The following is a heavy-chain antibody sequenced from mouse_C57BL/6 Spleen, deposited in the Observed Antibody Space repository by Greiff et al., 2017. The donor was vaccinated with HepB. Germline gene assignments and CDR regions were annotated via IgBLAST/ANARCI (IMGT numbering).Heavy chain of an antibody. CDR2: IYPGDGDT. Sequence: QVQLKESGAELVKPGASVKISCKASGYAFSSYWMNWVKQRPGKGLEWIGQIYPGDGDTNYNGKFKGKATLTADESSSTAYMQLSSLTSEDSAVYFCARAYSNSLLGYFDVWGTETTVTVSS. CDR1: GYAFSSYW. D-gene: IGHD2-5*01. V-gene: IGHV1-80*01. CDR3: ARAYSNSLLGYFDV. J-gene: IGHJ1*03.